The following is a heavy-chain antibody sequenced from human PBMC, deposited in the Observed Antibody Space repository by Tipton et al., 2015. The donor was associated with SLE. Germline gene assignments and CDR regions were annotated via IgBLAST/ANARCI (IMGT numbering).Heavy chain of an antibody. V-gene: IGHV4-59*11. CDR3: ASLSSARRAFDI. Sequence: LSCTVSGGSISSHYWSWIRQPPGKGLEWIGYIYYSGSTNYNPSLKSRVTISVDTSKNQFSLKLSSVTAADTAVYYCASLSSARRAFDIWGQGTMVTVSS. J-gene: IGHJ3*02. CDR1: GGSISSHY. D-gene: IGHD3-22*01. CDR2: IYYSGST.